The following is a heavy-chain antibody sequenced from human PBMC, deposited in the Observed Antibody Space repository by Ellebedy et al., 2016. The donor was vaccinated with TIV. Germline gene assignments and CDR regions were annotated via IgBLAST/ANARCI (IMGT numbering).Heavy chain of an antibody. CDR3: AREGMSSSWLDSFDY. CDR1: GGSISSSSYY. V-gene: IGHV4-39*02. CDR2: IYYSGST. D-gene: IGHD6-13*01. J-gene: IGHJ4*02. Sequence: GSLRLSXTVSGGSISSSSYYWGWIRQPPGKGLEWIGSIYYSGSTYYNPSLKSRVTISVDTSKNQFSLKLSSVTAADTAVYYCAREGMSSSWLDSFDYWGQGTLVTVSS.